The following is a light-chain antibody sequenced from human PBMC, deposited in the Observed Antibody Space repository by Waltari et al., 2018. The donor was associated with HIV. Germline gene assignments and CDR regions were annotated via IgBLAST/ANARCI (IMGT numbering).Light chain of an antibody. CDR2: EVT. J-gene: IGLJ1*01. CDR1: SNDAGRYDY. V-gene: IGLV2-14*01. Sequence: QSALTPPASVSGSPGQSLTIPCPGTSNDAGRYDYVSWYQHHPGKAPKLVIYEVTNRPSGISNRFSGSKSGNTASLTISGLQAEDEADYYCSSYVVNSTPYVFGSGTKVTVL. CDR3: SSYVVNSTPYV.